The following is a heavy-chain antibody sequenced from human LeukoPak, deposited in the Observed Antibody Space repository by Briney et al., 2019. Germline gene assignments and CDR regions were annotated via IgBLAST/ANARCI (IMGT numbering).Heavy chain of an antibody. CDR3: ARMVAATINYYYGMDV. V-gene: IGHV4-59*01. CDR1: GGSISSYY. D-gene: IGHD2-15*01. CDR2: IYYSGST. J-gene: IGHJ6*02. Sequence: SETLSLTCTVSGGSISSYYWSWIRQPPGKGLEWIGYIYYSGSTNYNPSLKSRVTISVDTSKNQFSLKLSSVTAADTAVYYCARMVAATINYYYGMDVWGQGTTVTASS.